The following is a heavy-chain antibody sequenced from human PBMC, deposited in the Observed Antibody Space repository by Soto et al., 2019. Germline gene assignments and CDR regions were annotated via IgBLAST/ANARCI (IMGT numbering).Heavy chain of an antibody. V-gene: IGHV1-3*01. CDR2: INAGSGNT. Sequence: QAHLVQSGAEMKKPGASVKVSCKAAGYTFSTYTMNWVRQAPGQSLEWMGWINAGSGNTKYSQNFQGRVSITRDTSASTGYMELTGLKSEDTAMYYCARDTETLGPRANDALDIWGQETMVTVSS. J-gene: IGHJ3*02. D-gene: IGHD3-3*02. CDR1: GYTFSTYT. CDR3: ARDTETLGPRANDALDI.